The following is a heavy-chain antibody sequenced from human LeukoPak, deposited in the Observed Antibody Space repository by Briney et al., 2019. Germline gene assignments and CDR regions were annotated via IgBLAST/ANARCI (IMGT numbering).Heavy chain of an antibody. CDR1: GFTFSFYS. CDR2: ISRESPTI. J-gene: IGHJ4*02. Sequence: PGGSLRLSCAASGFTFSFYSMNWVRQAPGQGLEWVSIISRESPTIFYADSVKGRFTVSRDNAKNSLYLQMDSLRAEDTAVYYCATSPPGGPIDNWGQGTLVTVSS. CDR3: ATSPPGGPIDN. D-gene: IGHD3-16*01. V-gene: IGHV3-21*01.